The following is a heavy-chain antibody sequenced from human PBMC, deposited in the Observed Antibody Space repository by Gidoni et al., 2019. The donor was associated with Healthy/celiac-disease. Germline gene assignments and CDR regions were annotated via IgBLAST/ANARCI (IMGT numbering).Heavy chain of an antibody. Sequence: QVQLVESGGGVVQPGRSLRLSCAASGFTFSSYAMTWVRQAPGKGLEWVAVISYDGSNKYYADSVKGRFTISRDNSKNTLYLQMNSLRAEDTAVYYCAREHTDGYSNGFYYYYMDVWGKGTTVTVSS. CDR3: AREHTDGYSNGFYYYYMDV. CDR1: GFTFSSYA. J-gene: IGHJ6*03. CDR2: ISYDGSNK. D-gene: IGHD6-25*01. V-gene: IGHV3-30*16.